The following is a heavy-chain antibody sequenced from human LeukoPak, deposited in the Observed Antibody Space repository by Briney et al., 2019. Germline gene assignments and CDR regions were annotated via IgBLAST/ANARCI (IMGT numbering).Heavy chain of an antibody. CDR3: ARVGGITMIVVLITDAFDI. CDR1: GGSISSSSYY. D-gene: IGHD3-22*01. CDR2: IYYSGST. V-gene: IGHV4-39*07. Sequence: SETLSLTCTVSGGSISSSSYYWGWIRQPPGKGLEWIGSIYYSGSTYYNPSLKSRVTISVDTSRNQFSLKLRSVTAADTAVYYCARVGGITMIVVLITDAFDIWGQGTMVTVSS. J-gene: IGHJ3*02.